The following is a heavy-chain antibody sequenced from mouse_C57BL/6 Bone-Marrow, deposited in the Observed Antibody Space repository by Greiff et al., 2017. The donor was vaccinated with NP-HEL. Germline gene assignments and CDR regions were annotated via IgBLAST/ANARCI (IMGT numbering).Heavy chain of an antibody. D-gene: IGHD1-1*01. CDR2: IYPRSGNT. Sequence: VQLQQSGAELARPGASVKLSCKASGYTFTSYGIRWVKQSTGQGLEWIGEIYPRSGNTYYNEKFKVKATLTADKSSSTAYMELRSLTSEDSAVSFCARWAYYYGSILDYWGQGTTLTVSS. CDR1: GYTFTSYG. J-gene: IGHJ2*01. V-gene: IGHV1-81*01. CDR3: ARWAYYYGSILDY.